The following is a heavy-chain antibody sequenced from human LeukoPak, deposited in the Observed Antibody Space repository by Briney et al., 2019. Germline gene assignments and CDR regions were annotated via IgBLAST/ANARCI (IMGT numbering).Heavy chain of an antibody. Sequence: GGSLRLSCAASGFTFSRYGMLWVRQAPGKGLEWVAFIRYDGNNKLYADSVKGRFTISRDNSKNTLYLHINSLRAEDTAVYYCAKDNPLDYWGQGTLVIVSS. CDR1: GFTFSRYG. CDR3: AKDNPLDY. J-gene: IGHJ4*02. CDR2: IRYDGNNK. V-gene: IGHV3-30*02. D-gene: IGHD1-14*01.